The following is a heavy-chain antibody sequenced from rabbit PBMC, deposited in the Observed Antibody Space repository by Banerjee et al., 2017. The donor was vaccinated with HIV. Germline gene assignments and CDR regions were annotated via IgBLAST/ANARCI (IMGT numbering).Heavy chain of an antibody. V-gene: IGHV1S45*01. J-gene: IGHJ4*01. CDR1: GFSFRNKYV. D-gene: IGHD8-1*01. CDR2: INTSSGNT. CDR3: ARDLGGSSVL. Sequence: QEQLEESGGDLVKPEGSLTLTCTASGFSFRNKYVMCWVRQAPGKGLEWIACINTSSGNTFYASWAKGRFTISKNSSTTVTLQMTSLTAAATATYFCARDLGGSSVLWGQGTLVTVS.